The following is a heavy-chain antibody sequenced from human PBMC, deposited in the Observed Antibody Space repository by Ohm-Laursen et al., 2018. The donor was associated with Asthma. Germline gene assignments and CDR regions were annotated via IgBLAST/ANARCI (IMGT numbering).Heavy chain of an antibody. D-gene: IGHD3-9*01. J-gene: IGHJ4*02. V-gene: IGHV3-23*01. CDR2: ISGSGGST. CDR1: GFTFSSYA. Sequence: SLRLSCTASGFTFSSYAMSWVRQAPGKGLEWVSAISGSGGSTYYADSVKGRFTISRDNSKNTLYLQMNSLRAEDTAVYYCAAQYYDILTGYTLDYWAREPWSPSPQ. CDR3: AAQYYDILTGYTLDY.